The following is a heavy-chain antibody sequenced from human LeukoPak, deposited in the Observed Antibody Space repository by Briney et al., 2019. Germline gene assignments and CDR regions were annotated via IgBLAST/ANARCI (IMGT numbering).Heavy chain of an antibody. J-gene: IGHJ4*02. CDR3: AREREGSTLN. D-gene: IGHD5/OR15-5a*01. CDR1: GFTFDSYA. Sequence: GGSLRLSCAASGFTFDSYAVSWVRQAPGKGLEWVSAISGSGLDTYYADSVKGRFTVSRDNPKNTVYLQMNSLRAEDTAIYYCAREREGSTLNWGQGTLVTVSS. V-gene: IGHV3-23*01. CDR2: ISGSGLDT.